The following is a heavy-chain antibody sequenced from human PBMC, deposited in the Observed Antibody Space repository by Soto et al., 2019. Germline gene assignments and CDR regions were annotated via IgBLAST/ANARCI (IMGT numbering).Heavy chain of an antibody. J-gene: IGHJ4*02. CDR3: ARHLGVDIVATYFDY. V-gene: IGHV4-59*08. CDR2: LYNTGST. D-gene: IGHD5-12*01. CDR1: GASISRYY. Sequence: SETLSLTCTVSGASISRYYWSWIRQSPGKGLEWIGYLYNTGSTIYNPSLKSRVTISVDTSKNQFSLKLSSVTAADTAVYYCARHLGVDIVATYFDYWGQGTLVTVSS.